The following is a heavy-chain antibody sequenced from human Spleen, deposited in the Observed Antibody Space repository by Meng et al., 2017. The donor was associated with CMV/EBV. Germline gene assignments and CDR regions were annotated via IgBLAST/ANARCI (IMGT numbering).Heavy chain of an antibody. D-gene: IGHD1-1*01. J-gene: IGHJ6*02. CDR1: GASISSNY. Sequence: SETLSLTCTVSGASISSNYWSWIRQPPGKGLEWIGSVYYSGNTYYNPSLKSRVTISVDTSKNQFSLRLSSVTTADTAVYFCARFSATGAYYYGMDVWGQGTTVTVSS. CDR2: VYYSGNT. V-gene: IGHV4-39*07. CDR3: ARFSATGAYYYGMDV.